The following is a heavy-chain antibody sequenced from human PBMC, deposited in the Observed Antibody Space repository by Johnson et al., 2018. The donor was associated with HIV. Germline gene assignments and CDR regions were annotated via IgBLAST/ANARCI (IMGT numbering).Heavy chain of an antibody. D-gene: IGHD3-22*01. J-gene: IGHJ3*02. CDR3: ARVRTGDSSGYHDAFDI. V-gene: IGHV3-20*03. Sequence: VQLVESRGGFPQPGASLRLSSAASRFTVNNKSMSWVRQPPGQGLEWVSGISWNSGSTGHADSVTARFTLSRDNARNSMYLQMNSLRVEDTALYYCARVRTGDSSGYHDAFDIWGQGTMLTVSS. CDR2: ISWNSGST. CDR1: RFTVNNKS.